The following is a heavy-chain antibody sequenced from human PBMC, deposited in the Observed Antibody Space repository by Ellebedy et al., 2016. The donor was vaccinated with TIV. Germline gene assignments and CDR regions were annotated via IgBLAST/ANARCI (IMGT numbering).Heavy chain of an antibody. CDR3: ARFENDYGDYDWFDP. J-gene: IGHJ5*02. Sequence: GESLKIPXAASGFTFSSYSMNWVRQAPGKGLEWVSYISSSSSTIYYADSVKGRFTISRDNAKNSLYLQINSLRAEDTAVYYCARFENDYGDYDWFDPWGQGTLVTVSS. V-gene: IGHV3-48*04. D-gene: IGHD4-17*01. CDR1: GFTFSSYS. CDR2: ISSSSSTI.